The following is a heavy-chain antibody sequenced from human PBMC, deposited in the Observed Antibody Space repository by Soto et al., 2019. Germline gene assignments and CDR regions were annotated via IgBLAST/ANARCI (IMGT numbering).Heavy chain of an antibody. D-gene: IGHD6-6*01. Sequence: GGSLRLSCAASGFTFSSYAMSWVRQAPGKGLEWVSAISGSGGSTYYADSVKGRFTISRDNSKNTLYLQMNSLRVEDTAVYYCAKASIAARYAFDIWGQGTMVTVSS. CDR2: ISGSGGST. V-gene: IGHV3-23*01. CDR1: GFTFSSYA. CDR3: AKASIAARYAFDI. J-gene: IGHJ3*02.